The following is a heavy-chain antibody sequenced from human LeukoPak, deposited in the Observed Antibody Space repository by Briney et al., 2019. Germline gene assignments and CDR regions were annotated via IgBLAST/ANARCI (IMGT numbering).Heavy chain of an antibody. Sequence: SVKVPCKASGGTFSSYAISWVRQAPGQGLEWMGGIIPIFGTANYAQKFQGRVTITADKSTSTAYMELSRLRSDDTAVYYCARGDIVVVVAATRGRYYYYMDVWGKGTTVTVSS. D-gene: IGHD2-15*01. CDR2: IIPIFGTA. J-gene: IGHJ6*03. CDR3: ARGDIVVVVAATRGRYYYYMDV. CDR1: GGTFSSYA. V-gene: IGHV1-69*06.